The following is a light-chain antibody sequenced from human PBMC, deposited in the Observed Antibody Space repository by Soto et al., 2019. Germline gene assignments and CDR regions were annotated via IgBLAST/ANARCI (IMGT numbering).Light chain of an antibody. V-gene: IGKV3-15*01. J-gene: IGKJ1*01. Sequence: VMTQAPATLSVSPGERATLSCTASPSVSSNLAWSQHKPGQAPRPLIYGASTRATGIPARFSGSGSGTEFTLTISSLQSEDFAVYYCQQYNNWPPWTFGQGTKVDI. CDR1: PSVSSN. CDR2: GAS. CDR3: QQYNNWPPWT.